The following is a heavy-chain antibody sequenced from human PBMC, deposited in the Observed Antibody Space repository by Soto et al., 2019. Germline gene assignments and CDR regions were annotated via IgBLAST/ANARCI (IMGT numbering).Heavy chain of an antibody. J-gene: IGHJ4*02. CDR2: IYPGDSDT. Sequence: GESVKISCKGSGYSFTSYCVGWVLQMPWKGLEWMGIIYPGDSDTRYSPSFQGQVTISADKSISTAYLQWSSLKASDTAMYYCARHYHTGTTYSDYWGQGTLVTVSS. CDR3: ARHYHTGTTYSDY. V-gene: IGHV5-51*01. D-gene: IGHD1-1*01. CDR1: GYSFTSYC.